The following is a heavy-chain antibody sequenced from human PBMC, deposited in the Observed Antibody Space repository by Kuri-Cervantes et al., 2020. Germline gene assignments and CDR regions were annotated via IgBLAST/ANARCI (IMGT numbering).Heavy chain of an antibody. CDR1: GFTFSSYA. CDR3: AKGQGAVVASIDY. CDR2: VSYDGSNK. V-gene: IGHV3-30-3*01. Sequence: GGSLRLSCAASGFTFSSYAMHWVRQAPGKGLEWVAVVSYDGSNKYYADSVKGRFTISRDNSKNTLYLQMNSLRAEDTAVYYCAKGQGAVVASIDYWGQGTLVTVSS. D-gene: IGHD6-19*01. J-gene: IGHJ4*02.